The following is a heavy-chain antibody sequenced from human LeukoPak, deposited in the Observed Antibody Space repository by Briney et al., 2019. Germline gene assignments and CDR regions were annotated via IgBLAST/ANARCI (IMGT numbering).Heavy chain of an antibody. J-gene: IGHJ4*02. V-gene: IGHV3-21*01. CDR2: ISSSSSYI. CDR3: ARGHPSYYYDSSGYYLGPFDY. Sequence: GGSLRLSCADSGFTYSSYSMNWVRQAPGKGLEWVSSISSSSSYIYYADSVKGRFTISRDNAKNSLYLQMNSLRAEDTAVYYCARGHPSYYYDSSGYYLGPFDYWGQGTLVTVSS. D-gene: IGHD3-22*01. CDR1: GFTYSSYS.